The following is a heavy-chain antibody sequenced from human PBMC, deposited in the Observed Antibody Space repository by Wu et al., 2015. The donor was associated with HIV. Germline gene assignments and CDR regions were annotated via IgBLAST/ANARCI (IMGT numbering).Heavy chain of an antibody. CDR1: GYDFINYY. CDR3: ARDATPVTTEFDY. Sequence: QVQLVQSGADVEKPGASVRVSCKASGYDFINYYIHWVRQAPGQGLEWMAWINPSGGATIYAEAFEGRVTVTTDTSIKTVYMELESLTSGDTAMYFCARDATPVTTEFDYWGQGTLITVSS. V-gene: IGHV1-2*02. J-gene: IGHJ4*02. CDR2: INPSGGAT. D-gene: IGHD4-11*01.